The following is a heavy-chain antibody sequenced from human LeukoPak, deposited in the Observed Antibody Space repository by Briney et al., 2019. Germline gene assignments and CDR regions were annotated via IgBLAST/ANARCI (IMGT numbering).Heavy chain of an antibody. Sequence: SETLSLTCAVYGGSFSGYYWSWIRQPPGKGLEWIGEINHSGSTNYNPSLKSQVTISVDTSKNQFSLKLSSVTAADTAVYYCARGRTTMVRGVLRALVDYWGQGTLVTVSS. J-gene: IGHJ4*02. CDR3: ARGRTTMVRGVLRALVDY. CDR1: GGSFSGYY. V-gene: IGHV4-34*01. D-gene: IGHD3-10*01. CDR2: INHSGST.